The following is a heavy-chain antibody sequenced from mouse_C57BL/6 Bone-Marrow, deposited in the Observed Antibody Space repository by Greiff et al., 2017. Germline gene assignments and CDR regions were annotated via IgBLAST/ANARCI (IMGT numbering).Heavy chain of an antibody. CDR3: ARRLGGY. J-gene: IGHJ2*01. CDR2: ISGGGGNT. CDR1: GFTFSSYT. D-gene: IGHD3-1*01. V-gene: IGHV5-9*01. Sequence: VQLKESGGGLVKPGGSLKLSCAASGFTFSSYTMSWVRQTPEKRLEWVATISGGGGNTYYPDSVKGRFTISRDNAKNTLYLQMSSLRSEDTALYYCARRLGGYWGQGTTLTVSS.